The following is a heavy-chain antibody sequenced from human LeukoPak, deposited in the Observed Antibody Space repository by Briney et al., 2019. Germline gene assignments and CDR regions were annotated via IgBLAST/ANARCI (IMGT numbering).Heavy chain of an antibody. CDR2: IKQDGSEK. J-gene: IGHJ4*02. V-gene: IGHV3-7*01. CDR3: ARGGSYEGAPDY. CDR1: GFTHINYR. Sequence: GWSLRLSFLASGFTHINYRMNWLRQAPAKGVEGVANIKQDGSEKYYVDSVKGRFTISRDNAKNSLYLQMNSLRAEGGAVYYCARGGSYEGAPDYWGQGTLVTVSS. D-gene: IGHD5-12*01.